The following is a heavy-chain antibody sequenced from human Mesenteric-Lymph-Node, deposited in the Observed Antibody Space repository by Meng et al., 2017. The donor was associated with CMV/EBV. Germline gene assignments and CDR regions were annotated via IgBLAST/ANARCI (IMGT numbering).Heavy chain of an antibody. CDR2: IYYSGST. CDR3: ARSPNYYDSSDY. D-gene: IGHD3-22*01. CDR1: GYSFTNY. J-gene: IGHJ4*02. V-gene: IGHV4-59*01. Sequence: GSLRLSCKDSGYSFTNYWIGWVRQMPGKGLEWMGIIYYSGSTNYNPSLKSRVTISVDTSKNQFSLKLSSVTAADTAVYYCARSPNYYDSSDYWGQGTLVTVSS.